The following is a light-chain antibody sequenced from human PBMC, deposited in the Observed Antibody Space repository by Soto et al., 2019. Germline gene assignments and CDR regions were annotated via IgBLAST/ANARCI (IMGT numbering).Light chain of an antibody. CDR3: QSDDKSLTAYG. CDR1: SSSIGAGYE. V-gene: IGLV1-40*01. Sequence: QSVLTQPPSVSGAPGQRVTISCSGTSSSIGAGYEVHWYHQLPGTAPKLVVSGNGNRPSGVPDRLSASKSGTSASLAINGLQAEDEGNYYSQSDDKSLTAYGFGTWTKLTVL. J-gene: IGLJ1*01. CDR2: GNG.